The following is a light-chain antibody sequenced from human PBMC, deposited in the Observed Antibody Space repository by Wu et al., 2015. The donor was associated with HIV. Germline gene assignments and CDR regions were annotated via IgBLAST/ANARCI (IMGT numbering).Light chain of an antibody. J-gene: IGKJ2*01. V-gene: IGKV1-NL1*01. CDR3: QQYYSTREEF. CDR2: AAS. Sequence: DIQMTQSPSSLSASVGDRVTITCRASQGISNSLAWYQQKPGKAPKLLLYAASRLESGVPSRFSGSGSGTDYTLTISSLQPEDFATYYCQQYYSTREEFLGQGTKLE. CDR1: QGISNS.